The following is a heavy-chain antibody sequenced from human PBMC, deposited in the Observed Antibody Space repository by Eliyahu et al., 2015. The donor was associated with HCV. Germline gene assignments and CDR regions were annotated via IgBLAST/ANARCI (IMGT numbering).Heavy chain of an antibody. J-gene: IGHJ6*02. V-gene: IGHV4-34*01. CDR1: GGSFSGYY. Sequence: QVQLQQWGAGLLKPSETLSLTCAVYGGSFSGYYWSWIRQPPGKGLEWIGEINHSGSTNYNPSLKSRVTISVDTSKNQFSLKLSSVTAADTAVYYCARKRPGSYYYYGMDVWGQGTTVTVSS. CDR2: INHSGST. D-gene: IGHD1-26*01. CDR3: ARKRPGSYYYYGMDV.